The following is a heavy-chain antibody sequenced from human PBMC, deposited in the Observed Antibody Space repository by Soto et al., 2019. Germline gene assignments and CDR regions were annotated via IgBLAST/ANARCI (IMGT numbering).Heavy chain of an antibody. D-gene: IGHD5-18*01. CDR2: INPSGGST. J-gene: IGHJ5*02. Sequence: QVQLVQSGAEVKKPGASVKVSCKASGYTFTSYYMHWVRQAPGQGLEWMGIINPSGGSTSYAQKFQRGVSMTRDTSTSTVYMELSSLRSEDTAVYYCARVYPSDTRYGYVGNNWFDPWGQGTLVTVSS. CDR1: GYTFTSYY. V-gene: IGHV1-46*03. CDR3: ARVYPSDTRYGYVGNNWFDP.